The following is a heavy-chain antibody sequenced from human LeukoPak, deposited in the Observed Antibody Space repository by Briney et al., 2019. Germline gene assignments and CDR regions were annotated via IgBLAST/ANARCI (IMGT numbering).Heavy chain of an antibody. CDR2: IKQDGSEK. J-gene: IGHJ4*02. V-gene: IGHV3-7*03. CDR3: ARAFYYDILTGYWDYFDY. CDR1: GFTFSSYW. D-gene: IGHD3-9*01. Sequence: GGSLRLSCAASGFTFSSYWKSWVRQAPGKGLEWVANIKQDGSEKYYVDSVKGRFTISRDNAKNSLYLQMNSLRAEDADVYYCARAFYYDILTGYWDYFDYWGQGTLVTVSS.